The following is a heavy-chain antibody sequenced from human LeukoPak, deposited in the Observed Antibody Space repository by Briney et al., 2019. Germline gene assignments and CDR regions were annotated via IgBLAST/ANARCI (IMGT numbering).Heavy chain of an antibody. Sequence: PSETLSLTCTVSGGSISSSSYYWGWIRQPPGKGLEWIGSIYYSGSTYYNPSLKSRITISVDTSKNQFSLKLSSVTAADTAVYYCARVRDGDAFDIWGQGTMVTVSS. CDR2: IYYSGST. J-gene: IGHJ3*02. CDR1: GGSISSSSYY. D-gene: IGHD4/OR15-4a*01. V-gene: IGHV4-39*01. CDR3: ARVRDGDAFDI.